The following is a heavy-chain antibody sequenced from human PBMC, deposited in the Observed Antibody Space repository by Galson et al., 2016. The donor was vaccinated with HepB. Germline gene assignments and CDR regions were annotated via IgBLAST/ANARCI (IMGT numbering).Heavy chain of an antibody. CDR3: GRVKYYRWLEREDEGFVDY. J-gene: IGHJ4*02. D-gene: IGHD1-1*01. V-gene: IGHV1-18*01. CDR2: ISTSNGNK. CDR1: GYTFTKYG. Sequence: SVKVSCKASGYTFTKYGILWVRQAPGQGLEWMGWISTSNGNKNYAQKLQDRVTMTTDTSTRTAYMELRSLRSDDTAVYYCGRVKYYRWLEREDEGFVDYWGQGTLVTVSS.